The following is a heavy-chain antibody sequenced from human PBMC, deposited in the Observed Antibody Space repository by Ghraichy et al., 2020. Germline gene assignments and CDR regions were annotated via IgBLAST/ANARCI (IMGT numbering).Heavy chain of an antibody. CDR1: GFNFGSYS. V-gene: IGHV3-48*02. CDR2: ITSSSSFK. J-gene: IGHJ6*02. D-gene: IGHD4-23*01. Sequence: GESLNISCVGSGFNFGSYSMNWVRQSPGKRLEWVSYITSSSSFKSYSDSVKGLFTISRDNAQNSLSLQMNSLTDEDTGVYYCARVSTVVRFYYYDGMEVWGQGTTVTVA. CDR3: ARVSTVVRFYYYDGMEV.